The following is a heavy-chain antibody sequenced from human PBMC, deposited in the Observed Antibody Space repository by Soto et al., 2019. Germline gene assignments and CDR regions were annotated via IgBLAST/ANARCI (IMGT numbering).Heavy chain of an antibody. J-gene: IGHJ6*02. CDR2: IWYDGSNK. CDR3: ARVDTMGYYGMDV. Sequence: QVQLVQSGAEVKKPGSSVKVSCKASGGTFSSYGMHWVRQAPGKGLEWVAVIWYDGSNKYYADSVKGRFTISRDNSKNTLYLQMNSLRAEDTAVYYCARVDTMGYYGMDVWGQGTTVTVSS. D-gene: IGHD3-10*01. V-gene: IGHV3-33*01. CDR1: GGTFSSYG.